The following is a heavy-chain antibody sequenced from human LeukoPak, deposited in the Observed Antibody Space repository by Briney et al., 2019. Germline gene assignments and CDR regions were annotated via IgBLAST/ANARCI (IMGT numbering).Heavy chain of an antibody. J-gene: IGHJ4*02. CDR2: FDPEDGET. D-gene: IGHD1-26*01. Sequence: ASVKVSCKVSGYTLTELSMHWVRQAPGKGLEWMGGFDPEDGETIYAQKFQGRVTMTEDTSTDTAYMELSSLRSEDTAVYYCATVPSGSYYRYYFDYWGQGTLVTVSS. CDR1: GYTLTELS. V-gene: IGHV1-24*01. CDR3: ATVPSGSYYRYYFDY.